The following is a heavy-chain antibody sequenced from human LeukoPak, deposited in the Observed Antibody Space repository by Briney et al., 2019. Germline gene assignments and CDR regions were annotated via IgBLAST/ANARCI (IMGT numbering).Heavy chain of an antibody. D-gene: IGHD3-9*01. CDR1: GFTFSSYG. CDR3: ARGSPDILTGYGFDY. J-gene: IGHJ4*02. CDR2: ISYDGSNK. Sequence: GGSLRLSCAASGFTFSSYGMHWVRQAPGKGLEWVAVISYDGSNKYYADSVKGRFTISRDNSKNTLYLQMNSLRAEDTAVYYCARGSPDILTGYGFDYWGQGTLVTVSS. V-gene: IGHV3-30*03.